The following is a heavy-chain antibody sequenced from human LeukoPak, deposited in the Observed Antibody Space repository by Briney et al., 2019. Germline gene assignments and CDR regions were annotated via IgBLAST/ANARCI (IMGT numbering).Heavy chain of an antibody. J-gene: IGHJ4*02. CDR1: GGTFSSYA. CDR3: ASTSGSSGWYSPPDY. Sequence: SVKVSCKASGGTFSSYAISWVRQAPGQGLEWMGRIIPIFGIVNYAQKFQGRVTITADKSTSTAYMELSSLRSEDTAVYYCASTSGSSGWYSPPDYWGQGTLVTVSS. D-gene: IGHD6-19*01. CDR2: IIPIFGIV. V-gene: IGHV1-69*04.